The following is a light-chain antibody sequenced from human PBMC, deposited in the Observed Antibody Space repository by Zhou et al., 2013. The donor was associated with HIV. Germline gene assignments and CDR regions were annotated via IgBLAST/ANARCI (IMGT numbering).Light chain of an antibody. CDR2: GAS. CDR1: QSVTSN. CDR3: QQYNNWPPN. J-gene: IGKJ2*01. V-gene: IGKV3-15*01. Sequence: EFVLTQSPGTLSLSPGERATLSCRTSQSVTSNFLAWYQQKPGQAPRLLIYGASTRATGIPARFSGSGSGTEFTLTISSLQSEDFAVYYCQQYNNWPPNFGQGTKLEIK.